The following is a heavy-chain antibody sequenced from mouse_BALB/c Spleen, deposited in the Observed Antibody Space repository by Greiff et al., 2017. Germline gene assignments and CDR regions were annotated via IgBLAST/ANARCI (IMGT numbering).Heavy chain of an antibody. J-gene: IGHJ3*01. Sequence: QVQLQQPGAELVRPGASVKLSCKASGYTFTSYWINWVKQRPGQGLEWIGNIYPSDSYTNYNQKFKDKATLTVDKSSSTAYMQLSSPTSEDSAVYYCTRSAYRYDFWFAYWGQGTLVTVSA. V-gene: IGHV1-69*02. D-gene: IGHD2-14*01. CDR3: TRSAYRYDFWFAY. CDR2: IYPSDSYT. CDR1: GYTFTSYW.